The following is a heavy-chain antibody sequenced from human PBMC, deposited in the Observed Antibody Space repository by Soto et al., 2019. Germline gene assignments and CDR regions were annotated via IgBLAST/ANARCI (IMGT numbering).Heavy chain of an antibody. J-gene: IGHJ4*02. CDR3: VRANTSGSPIDS. Sequence: QVQLQQSGPGLVKPSGTLSLTCAVSGGSVNSPNCWNWFLQPPEKGLEWIGEVHHSGTSNYSPSLKTRLTLSVDKSNNEVSMNLMSVTAADTAIYYFVRANTSGSPIDSWCQGILVTVSS. V-gene: IGHV4-4*02. D-gene: IGHD6-19*01. CDR1: GGSVNSPNC. CDR2: VHHSGTS.